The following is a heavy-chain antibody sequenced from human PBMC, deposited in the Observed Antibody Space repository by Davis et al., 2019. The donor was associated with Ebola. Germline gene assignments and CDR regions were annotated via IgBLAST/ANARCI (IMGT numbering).Heavy chain of an antibody. Sequence: ASVKVSCKASGYTFTSYAMNWVRQAPGQGLEWMGWISAYNGNTNYAQKLQGRVTMTTDTSTSTAYMELRSLRSDDTAVYYCARGGTASGWYDYWGQGALVTVSS. CDR1: GYTFTSYA. CDR3: ARGGTASGWYDY. D-gene: IGHD6-19*01. CDR2: ISAYNGNT. J-gene: IGHJ4*02. V-gene: IGHV1-18*01.